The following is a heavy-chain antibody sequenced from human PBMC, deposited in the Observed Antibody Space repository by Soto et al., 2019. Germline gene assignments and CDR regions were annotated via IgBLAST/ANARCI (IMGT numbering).Heavy chain of an antibody. D-gene: IGHD6-13*01. CDR2: ISYDRSNK. CDR1: GFTFSSYG. CDR3: GGGVGVSGSSWHSVFPGYIY. V-gene: IGHV3-30*03. Sequence: VHLVESGGGVVQPGRSLRLSCAASGFTFSSYGMHWVRQAPGKGLEWVAVISYDRSNKFYADSVKGRFTISRDNSRSPVYLKRGGLRAEDTAVYYGGGGVGVSGSSWHSVFPGYIYGGRGALDPVS. J-gene: IGHJ4*02.